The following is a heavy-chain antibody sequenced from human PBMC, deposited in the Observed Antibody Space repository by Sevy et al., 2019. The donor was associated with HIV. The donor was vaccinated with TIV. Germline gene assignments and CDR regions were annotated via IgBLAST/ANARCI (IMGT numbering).Heavy chain of an antibody. V-gene: IGHV3-30*18. CDR2: VSYDGSNK. D-gene: IGHD4-17*01. CDR3: AKDGDSRSGLDF. Sequence: GGSLRLSCVVSGFNFSDYGMHWVRQAPGKGLQWVSAVSYDGSNKLYVDSVKGRFTISRDDSMNSLFLQMNSLIAEDTAIYYCAKDGDSRSGLDFWGQGTLVTVSS. J-gene: IGHJ4*02. CDR1: GFNFSDYG.